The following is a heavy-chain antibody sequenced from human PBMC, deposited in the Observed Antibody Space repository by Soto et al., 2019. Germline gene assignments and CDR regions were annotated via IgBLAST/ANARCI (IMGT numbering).Heavy chain of an antibody. CDR1: GFTFSSYG. J-gene: IGHJ6*02. CDR2: ISYDGSNK. Sequence: GGSLRLSCAASGFTFSSYGMHWVRQAPGKGLEWVAVISYDGSNKYYADSVKGRFTISRDNSKNTLYLQMNSLRAEDTAVYYCAKDQLMSYIYGPGSTYYYYYGMDVWGQGTTVTVSS. CDR3: AKDQLMSYIYGPGSTYYYYYGMDV. D-gene: IGHD5-18*01. V-gene: IGHV3-30*18.